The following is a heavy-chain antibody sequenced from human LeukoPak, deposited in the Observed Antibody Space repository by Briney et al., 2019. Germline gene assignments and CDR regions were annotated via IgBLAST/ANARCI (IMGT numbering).Heavy chain of an antibody. J-gene: IGHJ4*02. V-gene: IGHV4-4*07. CDR1: GGSISSYY. Sequence: PSETLSLTCTVSGGSISSYYWGWIRQPAGMGLEWIGRIYTSGSTNYNPSLKSRVTMSVDTSKNQFSLKLSSVTAADTAVYYCARVGYYYDSSGYADYWGQGTLVTVSS. CDR3: ARVGYYYDSSGYADY. CDR2: IYTSGST. D-gene: IGHD3-22*01.